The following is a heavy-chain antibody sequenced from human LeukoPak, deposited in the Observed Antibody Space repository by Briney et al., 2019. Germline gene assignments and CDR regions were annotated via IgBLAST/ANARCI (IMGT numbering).Heavy chain of an antibody. CDR2: IYTGGST. CDR1: GFTVSSNY. D-gene: IGHD3-10*01. V-gene: IGHV3-53*01. Sequence: GGSLRLSCAASGFTVSSNYMSWVRQAPGKGLEWVSVIYTGGSTYYADSVKGRFTISRDNSKNTLYLQMNSLRAEDTAVYYCARVYGLGTLHYYYMDVWGKGTTVTVSS. CDR3: ARVYGLGTLHYYYMDV. J-gene: IGHJ6*03.